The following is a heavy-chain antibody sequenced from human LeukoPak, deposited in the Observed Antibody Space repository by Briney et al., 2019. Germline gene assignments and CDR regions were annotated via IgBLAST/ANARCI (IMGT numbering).Heavy chain of an antibody. J-gene: IGHJ6*02. D-gene: IGHD6-13*01. CDR2: IYYSGST. Sequence: SETLSLTCTVSGGSISSYYWSWIPQPPGKGLEWIGYIYYSGSTNYNPSLKSRVTISVDTSKNQFSLKLSSVTAADTAVYYCARFSSSPGIVYYYYGMDVWGQGTTVTVSS. CDR1: GGSISSYY. V-gene: IGHV4-59*01. CDR3: ARFSSSPGIVYYYYGMDV.